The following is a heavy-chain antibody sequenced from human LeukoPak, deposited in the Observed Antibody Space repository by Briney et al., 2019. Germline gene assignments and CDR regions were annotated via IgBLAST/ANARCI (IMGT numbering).Heavy chain of an antibody. CDR2: IYYSGST. Sequence: SETLSLTCTVSGGSISSSSYYWGWIRQPPGKGLEWIGSIYYSGSTYYNPSLKSRVTISVDTSKNQFSLKLSSVTAADTAVYYCARISGPPDYWGQGTLVTVSS. D-gene: IGHD6-19*01. J-gene: IGHJ4*02. V-gene: IGHV4-39*07. CDR1: GGSISSSSYY. CDR3: ARISGPPDY.